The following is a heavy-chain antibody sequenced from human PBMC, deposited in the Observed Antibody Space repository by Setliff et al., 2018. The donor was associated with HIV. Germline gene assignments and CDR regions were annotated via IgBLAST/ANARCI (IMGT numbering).Heavy chain of an antibody. CDR2: INAYNGNT. J-gene: IGHJ4*02. D-gene: IGHD1-1*01. CDR3: ARTQYTTTWPGNY. CDR1: GYRFNTYG. Sequence: ASVKVSCKASGYRFNTYGISWVRQAPGQGLEWMGWINAYNGNTNYPQKLQGRVTTTADTSTNTAYMELKSLRSDDTAVYFCARTQYTTTWPGNYWGQGTLVTVSS. V-gene: IGHV1-18*01.